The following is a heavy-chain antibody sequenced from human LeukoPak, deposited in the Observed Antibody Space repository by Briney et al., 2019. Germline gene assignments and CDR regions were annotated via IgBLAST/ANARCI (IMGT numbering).Heavy chain of an antibody. CDR1: GASISSSGYY. CDR3: ARRSAVFHAFDI. D-gene: IGHD6-19*01. Sequence: SETLSLTCSVSGASISSSGYYWGWILQPPGKGLEWIGSLYYTGSTFYNPSLQSRVTISRDTSKNQFSLKLNSVTAADTALFYCARRSAVFHAFDIWGQGTMVTVSS. J-gene: IGHJ3*02. V-gene: IGHV4-39*01. CDR2: LYYTGST.